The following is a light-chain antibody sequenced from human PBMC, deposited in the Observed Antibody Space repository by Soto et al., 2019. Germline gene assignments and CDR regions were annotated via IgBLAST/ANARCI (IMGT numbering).Light chain of an antibody. CDR2: GAS. V-gene: IGKV3-20*01. CDR1: QSVNSSY. J-gene: IGKJ1*01. Sequence: EIVLTQSPGTLSLSPGQRATLSCRASQSVNSSYLAWFQQKPGQAPRLPIYGASTRATGIPDRFSGSGAGTDFTLTISILEPEDFAVYYCQQYGSSPQTFGQGTKVEIK. CDR3: QQYGSSPQT.